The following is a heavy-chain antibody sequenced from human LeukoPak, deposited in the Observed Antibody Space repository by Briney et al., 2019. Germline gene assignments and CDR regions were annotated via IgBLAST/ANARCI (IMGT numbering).Heavy chain of an antibody. Sequence: GASVKVSCKASGGTFSSYAISWVRQAPGQGLEWMGGIIPIFGTANYAQKFQGRVTITADKSTSTAYMELSSLRSEDTAVYYCARGIWSTTLTAYYLDYWGQGTLVTVSS. V-gene: IGHV1-69*06. CDR1: GGTFSSYA. J-gene: IGHJ4*02. CDR2: IIPIFGTA. CDR3: ARGIWSTTLTAYYLDY. D-gene: IGHD2-21*02.